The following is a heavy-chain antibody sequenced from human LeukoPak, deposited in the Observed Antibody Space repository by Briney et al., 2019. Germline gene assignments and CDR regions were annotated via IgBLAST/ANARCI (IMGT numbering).Heavy chain of an antibody. CDR2: IKSKTDGGTT. D-gene: IGHD3-3*01. CDR1: GFTLGSAN. CDR3: TTDPYQPPTIFGVVIGWD. V-gene: IGHV3-15*01. Sequence: GGSLRLSCAASGFTLGSANAMTWVRQAPGKGLEWVGRIKSKTDGGTTDYAAPVKGRFTISRDDSKNTLYLQMNSLKTEDTAVYYCTTDPYQPPTIFGVVIGWDWGQGTLVTVSS. J-gene: IGHJ4*02.